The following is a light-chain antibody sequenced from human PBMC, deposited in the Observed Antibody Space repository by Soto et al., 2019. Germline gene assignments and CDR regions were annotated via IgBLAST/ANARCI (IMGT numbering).Light chain of an antibody. Sequence: ETVLTQSPATLSLSPGERATLSCRARQGLGTYLAWNQQKPGHAPRLIIYDASSKATGIPARFSGSASGTDFTLTTSSCAPEDFGVYYCQQRSNWPTFGGGTKVDIK. V-gene: IGKV3-11*01. J-gene: IGKJ4*01. CDR2: DAS. CDR1: QGLGTY. CDR3: QQRSNWPT.